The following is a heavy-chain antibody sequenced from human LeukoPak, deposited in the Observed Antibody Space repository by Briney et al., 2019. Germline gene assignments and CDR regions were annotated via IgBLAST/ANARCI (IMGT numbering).Heavy chain of an antibody. J-gene: IGHJ6*03. D-gene: IGHD2-21*01. CDR1: GSGFTFSEFW. V-gene: IGHV3-7*01. Sequence: GGSLRLSCVASGSGFTFSEFWMGWVRQAPGERLEWVANIKGDGSETYYVDSVRGRFTISRDNVKNSVYLQMNSLRADDTSLYRCAREAYCGGPSCFAVNYMDVWGKGTTVTVSS. CDR2: IKGDGSET. CDR3: AREAYCGGPSCFAVNYMDV.